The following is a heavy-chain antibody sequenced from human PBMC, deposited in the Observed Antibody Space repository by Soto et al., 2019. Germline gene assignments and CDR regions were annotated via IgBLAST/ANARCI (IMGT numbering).Heavy chain of an antibody. Sequence: GGSLRLSCAASGFTFSTYWMNWFRQAPGKGLEWVANIKQDGSEKYYVDSVKGRFAISRDNAKDSLFLQMNNLRAEDTAVYYCVRDWSTFWGMDVWGQGTTVTVSS. CDR1: GFTFSTYW. J-gene: IGHJ6*02. V-gene: IGHV3-7*01. CDR3: VRDWSTFWGMDV. CDR2: IKQDGSEK.